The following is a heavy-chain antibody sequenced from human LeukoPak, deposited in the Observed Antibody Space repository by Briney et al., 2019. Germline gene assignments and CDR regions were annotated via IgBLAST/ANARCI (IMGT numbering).Heavy chain of an antibody. CDR1: GGTFSSYA. CDR3: ARDGAAAGTGFDY. CDR2: IIPVFGTE. Sequence: SVRVSCKASGGTFSSYAISGVRQAPGRGLEWMGRIIPVFGTENYAQKFQGRVTLTTDASTSTAYMEMSSLRSQDTAVCYCARDGAAAGTGFDYWGQGTLVTVSS. D-gene: IGHD6-13*01. V-gene: IGHV1-69*05. J-gene: IGHJ4*02.